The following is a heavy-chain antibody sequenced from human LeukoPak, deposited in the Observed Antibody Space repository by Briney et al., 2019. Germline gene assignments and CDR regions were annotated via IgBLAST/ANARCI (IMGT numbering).Heavy chain of an antibody. V-gene: IGHV1-2*02. Sequence: ASVKVSCKASGYTFTDYYIHWVRQAPGQGLEWMGWINPNSGGTNYAQKFQGRVTMTGDTSISTAYLELRSDDTAVYYCARLSGIIVVVTTNETYWGQGTLVTVSS. D-gene: IGHD3-22*01. CDR3: ARLSGIIVVVTTNETY. CDR2: INPNSGGT. J-gene: IGHJ4*02. CDR1: GYTFTDYY.